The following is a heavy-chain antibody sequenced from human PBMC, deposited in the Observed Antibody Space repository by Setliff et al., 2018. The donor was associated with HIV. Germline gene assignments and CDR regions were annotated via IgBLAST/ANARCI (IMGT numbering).Heavy chain of an antibody. Sequence: PGESLKISCQGSANSFATYWIGWVRQMPGKGLEWMGIIYPDDSYTRYSPSFQGQVTISADKSINTAYLQWSSLKASDTAMYYCARHGLAGTPWDNWFDPWGQGTLVTVSS. CDR1: ANSFATYW. J-gene: IGHJ5*02. V-gene: IGHV5-51*01. CDR3: ARHGLAGTPWDNWFDP. D-gene: IGHD1-1*01. CDR2: IYPDDSYT.